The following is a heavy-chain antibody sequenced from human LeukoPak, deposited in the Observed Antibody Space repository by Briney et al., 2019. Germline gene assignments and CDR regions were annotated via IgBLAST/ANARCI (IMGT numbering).Heavy chain of an antibody. J-gene: IGHJ6*02. CDR1: GFTFSSYG. Sequence: PGGSLRLSCAASGFTFSSYGMHWVRQAPGKGLEWVAVISYDGSNKYYADSVKGRFTISRDNSKNTLYLQMNSLRAEDTAVYYCAKDKARIYYGMDVWGQGTTVTVSS. V-gene: IGHV3-30*18. CDR3: AKDKARIYYGMDV. CDR2: ISYDGSNK. D-gene: IGHD5-12*01.